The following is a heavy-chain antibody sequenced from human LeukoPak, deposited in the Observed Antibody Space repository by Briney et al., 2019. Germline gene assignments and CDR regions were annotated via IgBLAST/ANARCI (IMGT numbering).Heavy chain of an antibody. CDR2: ISAYYDKT. V-gene: IGHV1-18*01. Sequence: ASVTVSCKASAYNFTNSGISWVRQAPGQGLEWMGWISAYYDKTYYAQKFRDRVTMTTDRSTSTAYMDLRSLKSDDTAVYYCPKSGAATISKGFDSWGQGTLVTVSS. CDR1: AYNFTNSG. D-gene: IGHD5-12*01. CDR3: PKSGAATISKGFDS. J-gene: IGHJ4*02.